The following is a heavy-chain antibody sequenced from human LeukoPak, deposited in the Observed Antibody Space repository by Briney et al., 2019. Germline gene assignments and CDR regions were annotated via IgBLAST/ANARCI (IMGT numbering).Heavy chain of an antibody. Sequence: PSETLSLTCAVYGGSFSDYNWTWIRQPPGKGLEWIGEINHSGRTNYNPSLKSRVTISVDMSKNQFSLKLSSVTAADTAVYYCARGRWCSYWGQGTTVTVSS. J-gene: IGHJ3*01. D-gene: IGHD2-8*01. V-gene: IGHV4-34*01. CDR1: GGSFSDYN. CDR3: ARGRWCSY. CDR2: INHSGRT.